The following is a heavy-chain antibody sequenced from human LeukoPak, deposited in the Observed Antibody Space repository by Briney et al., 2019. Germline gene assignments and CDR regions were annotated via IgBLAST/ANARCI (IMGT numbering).Heavy chain of an antibody. J-gene: IGHJ4*02. CDR3: ARAFTRSGSYYQYFDY. CDR2: IIPIFGTA. Sequence: GASVKVSCKASGGTFSSYAISWVRQAPGQGLEWMGGIIPIFGTANYAQKFQGRVTITADESTSTAYMELGSLRSEDTAVYYCARAFTRSGSYYQYFDYWGQGTLVTVSS. V-gene: IGHV1-69*13. CDR1: GGTFSSYA. D-gene: IGHD3-10*01.